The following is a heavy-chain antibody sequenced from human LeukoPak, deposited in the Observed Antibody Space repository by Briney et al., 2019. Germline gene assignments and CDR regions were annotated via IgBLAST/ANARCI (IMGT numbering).Heavy chain of an antibody. J-gene: IGHJ4*02. CDR3: AKLLPIRGAAAAGLDY. CDR1: GFTFSSYG. D-gene: IGHD6-13*01. V-gene: IGHV3-30*02. Sequence: GGSLRLSCAASGFTFSSYGMHWVRQAPGKGLEWVAFIRYDGSNKYYADSVKGRFTISRDNSKNTLYLQMNSLRAEDTAVYYCAKLLPIRGAAAAGLDYWGQGTLVTVSS. CDR2: IRYDGSNK.